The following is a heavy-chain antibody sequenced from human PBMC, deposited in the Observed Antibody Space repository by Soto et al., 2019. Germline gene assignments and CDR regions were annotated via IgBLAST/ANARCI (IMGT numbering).Heavy chain of an antibody. J-gene: IGHJ4*02. V-gene: IGHV1-69*13. CDR1: GGTFSSYA. D-gene: IGHD1-20*01. CDR3: ARGIAGTTFDY. Sequence: VASVKVSCKASGGTFSSYAISWVRQAPGQGLEWMGGIIPIFGTANYAQKFQGRVTITADESTSTAYMELSSLRSEDTAVYYCARGIAGTTFDYWGQGTLVTVSS. CDR2: IIPIFGTA.